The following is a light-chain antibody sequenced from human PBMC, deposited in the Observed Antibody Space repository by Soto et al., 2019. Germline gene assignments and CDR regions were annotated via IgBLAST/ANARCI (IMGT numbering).Light chain of an antibody. V-gene: IGKV2-28*01. J-gene: IGKJ5*01. Sequence: DIVMTQSPLSLPVTPGEPASISCRSSQSLLHSNGYNYLDWYLQKPGQSPQLLIYLGSNRASGVPEGFSGSGYVPDFTLKISRVEDEDVGVYYCMQALQTPQITFGQGTRLEIK. CDR3: MQALQTPQIT. CDR1: QSLLHSNGYNY. CDR2: LGS.